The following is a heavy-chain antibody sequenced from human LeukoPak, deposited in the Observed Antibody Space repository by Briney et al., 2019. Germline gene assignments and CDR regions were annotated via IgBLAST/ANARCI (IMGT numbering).Heavy chain of an antibody. D-gene: IGHD2-15*01. J-gene: IGHJ4*02. Sequence: SGGSLRLSCAASGFIFSNHWMTWVRQAPGKGLEWVANINERGSETYYADYVKGRFTISRDNTKKSLFLQLNSLSVEDTAMYYCAKDYSFSNFNWGQGTPVTVSS. CDR3: AKDYSFSNFN. CDR1: GFIFSNHW. V-gene: IGHV3-7*01. CDR2: INERGSET.